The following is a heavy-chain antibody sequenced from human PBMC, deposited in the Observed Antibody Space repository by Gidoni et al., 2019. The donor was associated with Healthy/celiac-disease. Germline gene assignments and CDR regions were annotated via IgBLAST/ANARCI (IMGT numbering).Heavy chain of an antibody. J-gene: IGHJ4*02. CDR3: ARDWVSEYFDY. CDR1: GFTFSSYA. V-gene: IGHV3-30*01. CDR2: ISYDGSNK. D-gene: IGHD3-16*01. Sequence: QVQLVESGGGVVQPGRSLRLSCAASGFTFSSYAMHWVRQAPGKGLEWVAVISYDGSNKYYADSVKGRFTISRDNSKNTLYLQMNSLRAEDTAVYYCARDWVSEYFDYWGQGTLVTVSS.